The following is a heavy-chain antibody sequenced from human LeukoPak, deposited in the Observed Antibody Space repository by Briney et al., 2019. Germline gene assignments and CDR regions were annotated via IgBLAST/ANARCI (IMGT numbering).Heavy chain of an antibody. V-gene: IGHV4-39*01. CDR1: GDSIDSSTYY. D-gene: IGHD3-22*01. Sequence: PSETLSLTCTVSGDSIDSSTYYWGWIRQPPGKGLEWIGRIYYSGGTYSNPSLKSRVTISIDTSKNQFSLKLSSVTAADTAMYYCARLGFTRILVATTWGQGTLVTVSS. J-gene: IGHJ4*02. CDR3: ARLGFTRILVATT. CDR2: IYYSGGT.